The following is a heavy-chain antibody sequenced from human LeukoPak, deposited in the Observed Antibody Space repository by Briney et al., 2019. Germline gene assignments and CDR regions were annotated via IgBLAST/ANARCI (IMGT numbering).Heavy chain of an antibody. CDR1: GGSIRTYF. Sequence: SETLSLTCTVSGGSIRTYFWSWIRQPPGKGLEWIGYISYSGSTNYNPSLKSRVTISVDTSKNQFSLKLNSMTAADTAVYYCARVSLVRGAPDYYFDYWGQGTLVTVSS. V-gene: IGHV4-59*01. CDR3: ARVSLVRGAPDYYFDY. CDR2: ISYSGST. J-gene: IGHJ4*02. D-gene: IGHD3-10*01.